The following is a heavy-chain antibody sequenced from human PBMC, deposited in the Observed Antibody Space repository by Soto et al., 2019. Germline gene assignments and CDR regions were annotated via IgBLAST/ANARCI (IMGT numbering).Heavy chain of an antibody. CDR1: SGSISSSNW. CDR2: IYHSGST. Sequence: SETLSLTCAVSSGSISSSNWWRWVRQPPGKGLEWIGEIYHSGSTNYNPSLKSRVTISVDKSKNQFSLKLSSVTAADTAVYYCARAWAFFCGGSYHDAFYTRAQRTTLPVSS. CDR3: ARAWAFFCGGSYHDAFYT. J-gene: IGHJ6*02. D-gene: IGHD2-21*01. V-gene: IGHV4-4*02.